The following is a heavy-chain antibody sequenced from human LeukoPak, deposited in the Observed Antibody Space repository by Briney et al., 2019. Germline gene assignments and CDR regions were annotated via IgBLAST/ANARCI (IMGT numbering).Heavy chain of an antibody. CDR1: GYTFTGYY. D-gene: IGHD1-26*01. CDR2: INPNSGGT. Sequence: ASVKVSCKASGYTFTGYYMHWVRQAPGQGLEWMGWINPNSGGTNYAQKFQGRVTMTRDTSISTAYMELSRLRSDDTAVYYCARGADSGSHWSTTFNWFDPWGQGTLVTVSS. V-gene: IGHV1-2*02. J-gene: IGHJ5*02. CDR3: ARGADSGSHWSTTFNWFDP.